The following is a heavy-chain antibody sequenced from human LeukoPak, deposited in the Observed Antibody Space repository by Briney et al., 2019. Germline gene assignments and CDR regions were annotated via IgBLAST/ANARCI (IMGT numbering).Heavy chain of an antibody. CDR1: DYSISSGYY. J-gene: IGHJ3*02. D-gene: IGHD2-15*01. CDR2: IYHSGST. Sequence: TSETLSLTCTVSDYSISSGYYWGWIRQPPGKGLEWIGSIYHSGSTYYNPSLKSRVTISVDTSKNQFSLKLSSVTAADTAVYYCASMTTLGYCSGGSCSSTDAFDIWGQGTMVTVSS. CDR3: ASMTTLGYCSGGSCSSTDAFDI. V-gene: IGHV4-38-2*02.